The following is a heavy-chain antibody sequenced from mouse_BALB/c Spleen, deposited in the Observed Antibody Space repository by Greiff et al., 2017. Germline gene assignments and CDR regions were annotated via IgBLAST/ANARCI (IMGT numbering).Heavy chain of an antibody. J-gene: IGHJ1*01. Sequence: DVKLVESGGGLVQPGGSLKLSCAASGFTFSSYGMSWVRQTPDKRLELVATINSNGGSTYYPDSVKGRFTISRDNAKNTLYLQMSSLKSEDTAMYYCARDNWDRYWYFDVWGAGTTVTVSS. CDR2: INSNGGST. CDR1: GFTFSSYG. CDR3: ARDNWDRYWYFDV. V-gene: IGHV5-6-3*01. D-gene: IGHD4-1*01.